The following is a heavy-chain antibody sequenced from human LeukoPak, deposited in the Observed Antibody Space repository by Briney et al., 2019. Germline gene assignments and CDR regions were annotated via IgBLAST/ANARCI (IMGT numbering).Heavy chain of an antibody. CDR3: ARKGPANYYYYYMDV. D-gene: IGHD2-2*01. V-gene: IGHV1-8*02. CDR1: GYTFTAYY. Sequence: ASVKVSCKASGYTFTAYYIHWVRQAPGQGLEWMGWMNPNSGNTGYAQKFQGRVTMTRNTSISTAYMELSSLRSEDTAVYFCARKGPANYYYYYMDVWGKGTTVTVSS. CDR2: MNPNSGNT. J-gene: IGHJ6*03.